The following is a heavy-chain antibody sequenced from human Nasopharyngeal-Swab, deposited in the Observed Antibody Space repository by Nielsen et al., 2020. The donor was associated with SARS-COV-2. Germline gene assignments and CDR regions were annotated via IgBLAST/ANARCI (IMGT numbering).Heavy chain of an antibody. D-gene: IGHD3-10*01. CDR3: ARGLRILWFGEEDYFDY. V-gene: IGHV3-74*01. CDR1: GFTYSRYW. Sequence: GESLKISCAASGFTYSRYWMHWVRQAPGKGLVWVSRINSDGSSTSYADSVKGRFTISRDNAKNTLYLQMNSLRAEDTAVYYCARGLRILWFGEEDYFDYWGQGTLVTVSS. J-gene: IGHJ4*02. CDR2: INSDGSST.